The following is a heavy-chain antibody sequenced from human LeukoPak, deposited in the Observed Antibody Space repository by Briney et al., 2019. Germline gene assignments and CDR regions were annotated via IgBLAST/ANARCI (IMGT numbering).Heavy chain of an antibody. CDR1: GGTFSSYA. D-gene: IGHD6-6*01. CDR3: ARSEAHSSSSGRPFDY. J-gene: IGHJ4*02. Sequence: SSVKVSCKASGGTFSSYAISWVRQAPGQGLEWMGGIIPIFGTANYAQKFQGRVTITADESTSTAYMELSSLRSEDTAVYYCARSEAHSSSSGRPFDYWGQGTLVTVSS. V-gene: IGHV1-69*01. CDR2: IIPIFGTA.